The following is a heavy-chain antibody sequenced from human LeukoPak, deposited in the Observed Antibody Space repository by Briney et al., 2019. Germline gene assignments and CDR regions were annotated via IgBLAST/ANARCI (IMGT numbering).Heavy chain of an antibody. D-gene: IGHD3-22*01. CDR3: ARLSDSSTYGAFDI. CDR2: LYSGGST. V-gene: IGHV3-66*02. Sequence: GGSLRLSCAASGFTVSNNYMGWVRQAPGKGLEWVSVLYSGGSTYYPDSVKGRFTISRDNSQNTLYLQMDSLRPEDTAVYYCARLSDSSTYGAFDIWGHGTMVTVSS. J-gene: IGHJ3*02. CDR1: GFTVSNNY.